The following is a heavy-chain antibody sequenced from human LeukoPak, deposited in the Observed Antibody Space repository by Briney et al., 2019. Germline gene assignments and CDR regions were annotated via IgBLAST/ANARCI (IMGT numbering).Heavy chain of an antibody. D-gene: IGHD2-8*01. CDR1: GFTFSSYA. Sequence: GGSLRLSCAASGFTFSSYAMSWVRQAPGKELEWVSAISGSGGSTYYADSVKGRFTISRDNSKNTLYLQMNSLRAEDTAVYYCANGGQGSVVLMVYATDYWGQGTLVTVSS. V-gene: IGHV3-23*01. J-gene: IGHJ4*02. CDR3: ANGGQGSVVLMVYATDY. CDR2: ISGSGGST.